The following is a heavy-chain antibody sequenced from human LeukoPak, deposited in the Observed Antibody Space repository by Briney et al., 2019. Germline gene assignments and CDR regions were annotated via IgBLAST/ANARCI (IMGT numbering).Heavy chain of an antibody. Sequence: ASVKVSCKASGYTFTSYYMHWVRQAPGQGLEWMGIINPSGGSTSHAQKFQGRVTMTRDTSTSTVYMELSSLRSEDTAVYYCARGSQYQLRGEAYYYYMDVWGKGTTVTVSS. CDR1: GYTFTSYY. D-gene: IGHD2-2*01. V-gene: IGHV1-46*01. CDR3: ARGSQYQLRGEAYYYYMDV. J-gene: IGHJ6*03. CDR2: INPSGGST.